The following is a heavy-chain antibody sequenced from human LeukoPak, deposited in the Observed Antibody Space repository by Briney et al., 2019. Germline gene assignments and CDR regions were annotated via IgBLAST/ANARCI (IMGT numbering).Heavy chain of an antibody. CDR3: SRDRLGGLDL. J-gene: IGHJ5*02. CDR1: GFDFSTYA. V-gene: IGHV3-21*01. CDR2: ISTMSNYI. Sequence: PGGSQRLSCAASGFDFSTYAINWVRQAPGKGLEWVSSISTMSNYIFYGDSVKGRFTISRDNAKNSVYLQMNSLRPEDTAVYYCSRDRLGGLDLWGQGTLVTVSS. D-gene: IGHD5-12*01.